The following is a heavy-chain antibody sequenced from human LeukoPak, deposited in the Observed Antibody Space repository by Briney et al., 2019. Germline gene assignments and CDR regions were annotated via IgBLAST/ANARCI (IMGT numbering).Heavy chain of an antibody. J-gene: IGHJ5*02. CDR2: IYHSGST. CDR3: AREADEYWFDP. CDR1: GYSISSGYY. Sequence: SETLSLTRTVSGYSISSGYYWGWIRQPPGKGLEWIGSIYHSGSTYYNPSLKSRVTISVDTSKNQFSLKLSSVTAADTAVYYCAREADEYWFDPWGQGTLVTVSS. V-gene: IGHV4-38-2*02.